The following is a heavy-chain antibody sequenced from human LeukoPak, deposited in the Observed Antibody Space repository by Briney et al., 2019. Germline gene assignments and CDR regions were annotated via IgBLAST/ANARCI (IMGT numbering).Heavy chain of an antibody. CDR1: GFTLSGNY. CDR2: IYSGGTT. D-gene: IGHD3-3*01. Sequence: GGSLRLSCAASGFTLSGNYMSWVRQFPGKGREWVSVIYSGGTTNYAASVKGRFTISRDYSKNTLYLQINSLRPEDTAVYYCTSRFSEQSWGQGTLVTVSS. J-gene: IGHJ4*02. V-gene: IGHV3-66*02. CDR3: TSRFSEQS.